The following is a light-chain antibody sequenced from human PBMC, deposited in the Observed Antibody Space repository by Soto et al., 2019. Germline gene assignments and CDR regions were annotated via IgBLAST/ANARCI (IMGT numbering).Light chain of an antibody. CDR3: QQYYSFPYT. CDR2: GAS. V-gene: IGKV3-20*01. Sequence: EILLTQSPGTLSLSPGERATLSCRASQIVSSSYLAWYQQKPGQAPRLLIYGASSGATGIPDRFSGSGSGTDFTLTISCLQSEDFATYYCQQYYSFPYTFGQGTKLEIK. CDR1: QIVSSSY. J-gene: IGKJ2*01.